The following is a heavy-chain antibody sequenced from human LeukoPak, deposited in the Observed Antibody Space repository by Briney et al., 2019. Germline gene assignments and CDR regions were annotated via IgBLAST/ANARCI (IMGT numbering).Heavy chain of an antibody. Sequence: ASVKVSCKASGYSFTSYCITWVRQAPGQGLEWMGWISTYDGNANYAPHLQGRVSMTTDTSTITAYMELRSLRSDDTAVYYCARAPSGFTYGPGDHWGQGTLVTVSS. V-gene: IGHV1-18*04. CDR2: ISTYDGNA. J-gene: IGHJ4*02. D-gene: IGHD5-18*01. CDR3: ARAPSGFTYGPGDH. CDR1: GYSFTSYC.